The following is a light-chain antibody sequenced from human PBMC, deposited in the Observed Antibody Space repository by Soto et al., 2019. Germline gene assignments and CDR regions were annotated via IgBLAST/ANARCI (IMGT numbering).Light chain of an antibody. V-gene: IGKV3-20*01. Sequence: IVLTQSPGTVSLSPGERATLSCRASQTGSSSYLAWYQQKPGQAPRLLIYGASTRATGIPDRFSGSGSGTDFTLTISRLEPEDSAVYFCQHYGSSQCTFGQWTFGQGTKVEIK. CDR2: GAS. CDR1: QTGSSSY. J-gene: IGKJ1*01. CDR3: QHYGSSQCTFGQWT.